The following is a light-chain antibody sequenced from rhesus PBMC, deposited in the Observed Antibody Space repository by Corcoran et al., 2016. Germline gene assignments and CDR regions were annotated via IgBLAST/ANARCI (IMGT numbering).Light chain of an antibody. J-gene: IGKJ4*01. CDR2: AAS. Sequence: DIQMTQSPSSLSASVGDTVTITCRASQGISSFLNWFQQKPGKAPNLLIYAASSLESGVPSRFSGRGSGTEFTLTISSLQPEDFATYYCLQHNSYPLTFGGGTKVEIK. CDR1: QGISSF. V-gene: IGKV1-28*02. CDR3: LQHNSYPLT.